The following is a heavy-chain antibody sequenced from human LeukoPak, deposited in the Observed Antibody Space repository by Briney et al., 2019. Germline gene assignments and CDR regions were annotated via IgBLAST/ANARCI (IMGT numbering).Heavy chain of an antibody. CDR1: GGSISSYY. V-gene: IGHV4-59*01. Sequence: SETLSLTCTVSGGSISSYYWSWIRQPPGKGLEWIGYIYYSGSTNYNPSPKSRVTISVDTSKNQFSLKLSSVTAADTAVYYCARASGSTIFNYYGMDVWGQGTTVTVSS. J-gene: IGHJ6*02. D-gene: IGHD3-3*01. CDR2: IYYSGST. CDR3: ARASGSTIFNYYGMDV.